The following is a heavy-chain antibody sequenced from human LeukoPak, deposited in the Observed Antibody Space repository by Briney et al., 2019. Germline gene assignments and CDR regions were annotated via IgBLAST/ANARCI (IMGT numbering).Heavy chain of an antibody. CDR1: GGTFSSYA. D-gene: IGHD3-3*01. Sequence: SVKVSCKASGGTFSSYAISWVRQAPGQGLEWMGGIIPIFGTANYAQKFQGRVTITADESTSTAYMELSSLRSEDTAVYYCARAQWSYDFWSGYYVDFGSYYYYGMDVWGQGTTVTVS. V-gene: IGHV1-69*13. J-gene: IGHJ6*02. CDR2: IIPIFGTA. CDR3: ARAQWSYDFWSGYYVDFGSYYYYGMDV.